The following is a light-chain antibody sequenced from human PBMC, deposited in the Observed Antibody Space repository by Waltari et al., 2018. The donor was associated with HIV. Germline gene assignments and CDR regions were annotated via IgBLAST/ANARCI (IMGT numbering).Light chain of an antibody. J-gene: IGKJ1*01. CDR3: QQYYTNPRT. V-gene: IGKV4-1*01. CDR1: QSVLYSSNNKNY. CDR2: WAS. Sequence: DIVMTQSPDSLAVSLGERATINCKSRQSVLYSSNNKNYLAWYQQKPGQPPKLLIYWASTRESGVPDRFSDSGSGTDFTLTISSLQAEDVAVYYCQQYYTNPRTFGQGTKVEIK.